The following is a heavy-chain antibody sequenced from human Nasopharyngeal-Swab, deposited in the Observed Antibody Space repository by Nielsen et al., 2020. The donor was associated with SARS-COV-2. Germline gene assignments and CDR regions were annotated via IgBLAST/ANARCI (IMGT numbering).Heavy chain of an antibody. Sequence: SVNVSCMASGYTFTTYYMHWVREPPGQGLEWMGMNNPTGVSTSYAQKFQGRVTLTRDTSTRTVYMELSSLRPEDTAVYYCARGDYYYDSTGPSDYWGQGTLVTVSS. V-gene: IGHV1-46*01. CDR3: ARGDYYYDSTGPSDY. D-gene: IGHD3-22*01. J-gene: IGHJ4*02. CDR1: GYTFTTYY. CDR2: NNPTGVST.